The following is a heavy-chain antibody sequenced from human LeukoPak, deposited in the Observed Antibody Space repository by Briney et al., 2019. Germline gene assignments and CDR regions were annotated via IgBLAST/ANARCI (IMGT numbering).Heavy chain of an antibody. CDR2: IYTSGSP. V-gene: IGHV4-4*07. Sequence: SESLSLTCTLSGRSISSYYGRWIRPPAGKGREWIGRIYTSGSPNYNPSLKSRVTMSVDKPKNQFSLRLSSVTAADTAVYYWPREITITRGVITPGAFDIWGQGTIVTGS. J-gene: IGHJ3*02. CDR3: PREITITRGVITPGAFDI. CDR1: GRSISSYY. D-gene: IGHD3-10*01.